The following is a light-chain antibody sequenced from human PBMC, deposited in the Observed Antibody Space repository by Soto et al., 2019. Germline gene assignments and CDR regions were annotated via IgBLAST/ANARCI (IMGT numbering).Light chain of an antibody. V-gene: IGKV1-5*03. CDR1: QSISSW. Sequence: DIQMTQSPSTLSASVGDRVTITCRASQSISSWLAWYQQKPGKAPKLLIYKASSLESGVPSRFSGSGSGTDFALTISGLQPDDFATYYCQQTYSTPRLTFGGGTKVDIK. CDR3: QQTYSTPRLT. J-gene: IGKJ4*01. CDR2: KAS.